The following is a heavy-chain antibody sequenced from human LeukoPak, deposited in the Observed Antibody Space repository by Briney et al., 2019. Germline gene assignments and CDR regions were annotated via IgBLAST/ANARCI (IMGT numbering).Heavy chain of an antibody. CDR3: AREARGYSYGYYVSYFDY. J-gene: IGHJ4*02. CDR1: GFTFSSYE. CDR2: ISSSGSTI. D-gene: IGHD5-18*01. Sequence: GGSLRLSCAASGFTFSSYEMNWVRQAPGKGLEWVSYISSSGSTIYYADSVKGRFTISRDNAKNSLYLQMNSLRAEDTAVYYCAREARGYSYGYYVSYFDYWGQGTLVTVSS. V-gene: IGHV3-48*03.